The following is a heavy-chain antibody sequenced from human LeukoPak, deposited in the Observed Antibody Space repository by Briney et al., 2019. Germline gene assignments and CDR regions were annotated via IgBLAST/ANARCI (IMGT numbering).Heavy chain of an antibody. CDR2: MNPNSGNA. J-gene: IGHJ3*02. CDR3: AKSATGVSDAFDI. CDR1: GYTFTSYD. Sequence: GASVKVSCKASGYTFTSYDIKWVRQATGQGLEWMGWMNPNSGNAGYAQKFQGRVTITADESTSTAYMELSSLRSEDTAVYYCAKSATGVSDAFDIWGQGTMVTVSS. V-gene: IGHV1-8*01. D-gene: IGHD1-1*01.